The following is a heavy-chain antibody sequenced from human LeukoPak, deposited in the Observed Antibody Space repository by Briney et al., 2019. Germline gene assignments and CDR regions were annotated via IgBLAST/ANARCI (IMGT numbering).Heavy chain of an antibody. V-gene: IGHV3-33*01. Sequence: PGRSLRLSCAASGYTFSSYGMHWVRQAPGKGLEWVAVIWYDGSNKYYADSVKGRFTISRDNSKNTLYLQMNSLRAEDTAVYYCARGSNYFDYWGQGTLVTVSS. CDR2: IWYDGSNK. CDR3: ARGSNYFDY. CDR1: GYTFSSYG. J-gene: IGHJ4*02.